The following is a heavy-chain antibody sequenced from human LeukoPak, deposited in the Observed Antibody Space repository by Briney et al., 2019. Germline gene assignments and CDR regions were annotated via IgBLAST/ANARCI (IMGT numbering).Heavy chain of an antibody. CDR2: IWYDGSNK. V-gene: IGHV3-33*01. CDR1: GFTFSSYG. D-gene: IGHD6-13*01. CDR3: ARGVPIAAAVSYYFDY. J-gene: IGHJ4*02. Sequence: GGSLRLSCAASGFTFSSYGMHWVRQAPGKGLEGVAVIWYDGSNKYYADSAKGRFTISRDNSKNTLYLQMNSLRAEDTSVYYCARGVPIAAAVSYYFDYWGQGTLVTVSS.